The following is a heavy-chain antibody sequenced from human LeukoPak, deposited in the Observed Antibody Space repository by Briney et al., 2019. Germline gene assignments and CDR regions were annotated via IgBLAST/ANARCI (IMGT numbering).Heavy chain of an antibody. CDR2: IYPGDSDT. V-gene: IGHV5-51*01. CDR1: GYSFTSYW. J-gene: IGHJ4*02. Sequence: GEPLKISCKGSGYSFTSYWIGWVRQMPGTGLEWMGIIYPGDSDTRYSPSFQGQVTTSADKSISTAYLQWSSLKASDTAMYYCARRQLAVAEAVFDYWGQGTLVTVSS. CDR3: ARRQLAVAEAVFDY. D-gene: IGHD6-19*01.